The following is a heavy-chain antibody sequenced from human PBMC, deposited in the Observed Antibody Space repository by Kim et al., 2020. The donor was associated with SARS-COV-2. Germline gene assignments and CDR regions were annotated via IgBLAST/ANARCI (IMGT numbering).Heavy chain of an antibody. CDR2: ISYDGSNK. CDR3: AKDELRRVAGPGY. D-gene: IGHD1-26*01. V-gene: IGHV3-30*18. J-gene: IGHJ4*02. CDR1: GFTFSSYG. Sequence: GGSLRLSCAASGFTFSSYGMHWVRQAPGKGLEWVAVISYDGSNKYYADSVKGRFTISRDNSKNTLCLQMNSLRAEDTAVYYCAKDELRRVAGPGYWGQGTLVTVSS.